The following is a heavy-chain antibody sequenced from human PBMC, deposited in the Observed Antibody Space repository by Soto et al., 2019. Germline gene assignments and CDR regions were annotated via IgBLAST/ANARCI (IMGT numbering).Heavy chain of an antibody. CDR3: ARVAVYYYVSGSYFIGCFDT. CDR2: IYYSGST. J-gene: IGHJ5*02. Sequence: SETLSLTCTVSGGSISSYYWSWIRQPPGKGLEWIGYIYYSGSTNYNPSLKSRVTISVDTSKNQFSLKLSSVTAADTAVYYCARVAVYYYVSGSYFIGCFDTWGQGPLVTVSS. CDR1: GGSISSYY. V-gene: IGHV4-59*01. D-gene: IGHD3-10*01.